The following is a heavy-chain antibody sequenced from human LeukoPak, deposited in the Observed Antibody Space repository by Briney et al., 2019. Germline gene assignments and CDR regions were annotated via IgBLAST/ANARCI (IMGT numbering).Heavy chain of an antibody. D-gene: IGHD4-17*01. CDR2: IGAGHNT. J-gene: IGHJ2*01. Sequence: GGSLRLSCAASGLSFSNYDLHWVRQPTGKGPEWVSAIGAGHNTYYSDSVRGRFTISRENGKNSLFLQMNSLRAGDTAVYYRAREVSDTVTTGWYFDLWGRGTLVTVSS. CDR3: AREVSDTVTTGWYFDL. V-gene: IGHV3-13*01. CDR1: GLSFSNYD.